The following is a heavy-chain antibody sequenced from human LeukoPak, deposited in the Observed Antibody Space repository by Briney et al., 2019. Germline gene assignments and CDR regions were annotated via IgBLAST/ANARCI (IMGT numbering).Heavy chain of an antibody. D-gene: IGHD5-24*01. CDR3: ATKMATKGSFEY. CDR1: GFTFGTYN. V-gene: IGHV3-48*02. J-gene: IGHJ4*02. CDR2: ISFSNSTI. Sequence: GESLRLSCAASGFTFGTYNMNWIRQAPGKGLEWVSYISFSNSTIHYADSVKGRFTISRDNAKNSLYLQMNSLRDEDTAVYYCATKMATKGSFEYWGQGTLVTVSS.